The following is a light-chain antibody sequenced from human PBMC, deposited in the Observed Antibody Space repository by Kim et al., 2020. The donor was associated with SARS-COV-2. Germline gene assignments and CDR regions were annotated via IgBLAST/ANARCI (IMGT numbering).Light chain of an antibody. CDR1: QSVSSTS. CDR2: AAS. CDR3: HQYDLPPWT. Sequence: SPGERATLSGRASQSVSSTSLAWYQHKPGQAPRLLIYAASNRATGIPDRFSGSGSERDFTLSISRLEPEDFAVFYCHQYDLPPWTFGQGTKVDIK. V-gene: IGKV3-20*01. J-gene: IGKJ1*01.